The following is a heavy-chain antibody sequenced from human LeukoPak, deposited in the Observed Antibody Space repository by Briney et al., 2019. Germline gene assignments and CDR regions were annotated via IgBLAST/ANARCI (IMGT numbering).Heavy chain of an antibody. Sequence: ASVKLSCKASGYIFTGYYMHWVRQAPGQGLELMGWINPNSGVTHYAQKFQGRVTMTRDTSISTAYLELNRLTSDDTAVYYCARVLARYGNLDYWGQGILVTVSS. D-gene: IGHD1-14*01. CDR2: INPNSGVT. CDR1: GYIFTGYY. J-gene: IGHJ4*02. V-gene: IGHV1-2*02. CDR3: ARVLARYGNLDY.